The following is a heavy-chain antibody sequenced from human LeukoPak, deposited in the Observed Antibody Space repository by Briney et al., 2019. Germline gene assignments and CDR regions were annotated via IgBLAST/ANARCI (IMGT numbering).Heavy chain of an antibody. CDR1: GGSFSGYY. CDR3: ARGWPTYYDILTGYYQKANSFDY. V-gene: IGHV4-34*01. CDR2: INHSGST. Sequence: PSETLSLTCAVYGGSFSGYYWSWIRQPPGKGLEWSGEINHSGSTNYNPSLKSRVTISVDTSKNQFSLKLSSVTAADTAVYYCARGWPTYYDILTGYYQKANSFDYWGQGTLVTVSS. D-gene: IGHD3-9*01. J-gene: IGHJ4*02.